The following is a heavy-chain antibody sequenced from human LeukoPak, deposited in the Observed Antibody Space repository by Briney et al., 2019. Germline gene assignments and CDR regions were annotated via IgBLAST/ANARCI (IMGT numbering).Heavy chain of an antibody. CDR2: IKQDGSEK. Sequence: GGSLRLSCAASGFTFSSYAMTWVRQAPGKGLEWVAKIKQDGSEKYYVDYVKGRFTISRDNAKNSLYLQMNSLRAEDTAVYYCARGGLRYFDYWGQGTLVTVSS. V-gene: IGHV3-7*01. CDR3: ARGGLRYFDY. D-gene: IGHD2-21*01. J-gene: IGHJ4*02. CDR1: GFTFSSYA.